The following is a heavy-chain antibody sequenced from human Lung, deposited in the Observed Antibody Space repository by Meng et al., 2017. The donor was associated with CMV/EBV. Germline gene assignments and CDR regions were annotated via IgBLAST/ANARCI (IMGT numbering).Heavy chain of an antibody. J-gene: IGHJ4*02. D-gene: IGHD6-6*01. Sequence: SVXVSXXASGYTFTDNYIYWVRQAPGQGLEWMGWINPNSGGTNYAQKFQGRVTMTRDTSTSTAFMDLSRLRSDDRAVYYCARVSTPGRPRSHFDSWGQGTXVTVSS. CDR2: INPNSGGT. V-gene: IGHV1-2*02. CDR3: ARVSTPGRPRSHFDS. CDR1: GYTFTDNY.